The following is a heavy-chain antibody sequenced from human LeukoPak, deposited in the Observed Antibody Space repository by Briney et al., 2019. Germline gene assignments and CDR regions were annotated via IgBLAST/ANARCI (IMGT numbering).Heavy chain of an antibody. Sequence: GASVKVSCKASGYTFTSYGISWVRQAPGQGLEWMGWISAYNGNTNYAQKPQDRITITTDTSTSTAYMELRSLRSDDTAVYYCARTRGYSDAFDIWGQGTMVTVSS. V-gene: IGHV1-18*01. CDR3: ARTRGYSDAFDI. CDR2: ISAYNGNT. J-gene: IGHJ3*02. D-gene: IGHD5-18*01. CDR1: GYTFTSYG.